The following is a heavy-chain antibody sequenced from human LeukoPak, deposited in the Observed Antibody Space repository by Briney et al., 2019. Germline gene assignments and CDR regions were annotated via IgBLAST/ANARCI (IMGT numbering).Heavy chain of an antibody. V-gene: IGHV4-39*07. CDR1: GGSISSSSYY. CDR3: ARVGEGELVVTAIYQQPSHFDY. J-gene: IGHJ4*02. CDR2: IYYSGST. D-gene: IGHD2-21*02. Sequence: PSETLSLTCTVSGGSISSSSYYWGWIRQPPGKGLEWIGSIYYSGSTYYNPSLKSRVTISVDTSKNQFSLKLSSVTAADTAVYYCARVGEGELVVTAIYQQPSHFDYWGQGTLVTVSS.